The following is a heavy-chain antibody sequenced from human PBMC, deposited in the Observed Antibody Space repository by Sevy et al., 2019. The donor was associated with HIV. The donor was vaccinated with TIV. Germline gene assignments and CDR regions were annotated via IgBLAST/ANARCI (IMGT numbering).Heavy chain of an antibody. Sequence: SETLSLTCAVSGGSISSNNWWNWVRRTPGKGLEWIGEIYHSGSTNRNPSLKSRVTISVDKSKNQFSLKLSSVTAADTAVYYCARGVGGYCSSTSCHVDYWGQGTLVTVSS. CDR2: IYHSGST. CDR3: ARGVGGYCSSTSCHVDY. CDR1: GGSISSNNW. J-gene: IGHJ4*02. V-gene: IGHV4-4*02. D-gene: IGHD2-2*03.